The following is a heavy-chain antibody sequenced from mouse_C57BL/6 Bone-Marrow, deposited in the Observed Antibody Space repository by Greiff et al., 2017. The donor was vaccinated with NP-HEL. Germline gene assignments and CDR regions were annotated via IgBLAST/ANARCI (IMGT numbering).Heavy chain of an antibody. V-gene: IGHV1-26*01. CDR1: GYTFTDYY. J-gene: IGHJ2*01. D-gene: IGHD1-1*01. Sequence: EVQLQQSGPELVKPGASVKISCKASGYTFTDYYMNWVKQSHGKSLEWIGDINPNNGGTSYNQKFKGKATLTVDKSSSTAYMDLRSLTSEDSAVYYCARSGVLRAHYWGQGTTLTVSS. CDR2: INPNNGGT. CDR3: ARSGVLRAHY.